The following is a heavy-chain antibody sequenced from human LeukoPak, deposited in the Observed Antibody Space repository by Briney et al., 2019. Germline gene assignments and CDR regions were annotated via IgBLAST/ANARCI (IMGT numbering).Heavy chain of an antibody. CDR2: ISWSSGTI. CDR1: GFTFDDYV. V-gene: IGHV3-9*01. CDR3: VKGAAYHLGDAFDI. D-gene: IGHD2-15*01. Sequence: GGSLRLSCAASGFTFDDYVMNWVRQAPGKGLEWVSGISWSSGTIGYADSVKGRFTISRDNAKNSLYLQMNSLRAEDTALYYCVKGAAYHLGDAFDIWGQGTMVTVSS. J-gene: IGHJ3*02.